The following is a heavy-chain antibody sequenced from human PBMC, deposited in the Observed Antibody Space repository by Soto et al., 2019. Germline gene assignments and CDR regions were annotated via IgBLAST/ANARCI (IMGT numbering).Heavy chain of an antibody. CDR2: IYPGDSDT. Sequence: PGESLKISCKGSGYSFTSYWIGWVRQMPGKGLEWMGIIYPGDSDTRYSPSFQGQVTISADKSISTAYLQWSSLKASDTAMYYCARDGEWELPGSNYYYGMDVWGQGPTVTVSS. CDR1: GYSFTSYW. CDR3: ARDGEWELPGSNYYYGMDV. D-gene: IGHD1-26*01. J-gene: IGHJ6*02. V-gene: IGHV5-51*01.